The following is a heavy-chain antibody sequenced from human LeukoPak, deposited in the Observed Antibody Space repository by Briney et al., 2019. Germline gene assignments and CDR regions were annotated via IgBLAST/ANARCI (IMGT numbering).Heavy chain of an antibody. Sequence: GGSLRLSCAASGFIFSSYAMSWVRQAPGKGLEWVSSISGSGGSTYYADSVKGRFTISRDNSKNTLYLQMNSLRAEDTAVYYCAKDSCPDPAYYDSSAMCYWGQGTLVTVSS. D-gene: IGHD3-22*01. J-gene: IGHJ4*02. V-gene: IGHV3-23*01. CDR2: ISGSGGST. CDR1: GFIFSSYA. CDR3: AKDSCPDPAYYDSSAMCY.